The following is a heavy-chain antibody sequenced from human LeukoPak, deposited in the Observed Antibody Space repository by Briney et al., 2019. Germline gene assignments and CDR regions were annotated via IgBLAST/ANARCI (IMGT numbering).Heavy chain of an antibody. J-gene: IGHJ4*02. CDR3: ASGPSQVDY. Sequence: ASLKVSSKASGYTFTAYYMHWVRQAPGQGFEWMGWIKPNSGGTNYAQKFQGRVTMTRDTSISTAYMELSRLRSDDTAVYYGASGPSQVDYWGQGTLVTVSS. V-gene: IGHV1-2*02. CDR2: IKPNSGGT. CDR1: GYTFTAYY.